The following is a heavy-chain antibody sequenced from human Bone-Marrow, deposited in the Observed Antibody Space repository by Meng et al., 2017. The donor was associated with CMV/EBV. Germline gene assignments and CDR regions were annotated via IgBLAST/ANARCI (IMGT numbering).Heavy chain of an antibody. CDR3: ARGDCSSTSCYTPPYYYYGMDV. Sequence: SETLSLTCTVSGGSISSGDYYWSWIRQPPGKGLEWIGYIYYSGSIYYNPSLKSRVTISVDTSQNQFSLKLSSVTAADTAVYYCARGDCSSTSCYTPPYYYYGMDVWGQGTTVTVSS. CDR1: GGSISSGDYY. D-gene: IGHD2-2*02. J-gene: IGHJ6*02. V-gene: IGHV4-30-4*08. CDR2: IYYSGSI.